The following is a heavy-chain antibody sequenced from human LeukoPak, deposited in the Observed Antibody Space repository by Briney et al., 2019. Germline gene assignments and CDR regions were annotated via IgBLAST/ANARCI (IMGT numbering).Heavy chain of an antibody. Sequence: GGSLRLSCAASGFTFSSYAMSWVHQAPGKGLEWVSVIYSGGSTYYADSVKGRFTISRDNSKNTLYLQMNSLRAEDTAVYYCARGWRDFDYWGQGTLVTVSS. CDR2: IYSGGST. J-gene: IGHJ4*02. V-gene: IGHV3-53*01. CDR3: ARGWRDFDY. D-gene: IGHD5-24*01. CDR1: GFTFSSYA.